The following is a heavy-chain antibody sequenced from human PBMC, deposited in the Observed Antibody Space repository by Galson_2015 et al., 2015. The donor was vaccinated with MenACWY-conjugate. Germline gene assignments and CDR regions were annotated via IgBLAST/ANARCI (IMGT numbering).Heavy chain of an antibody. CDR2: IYSGGNT. CDR3: ARDRRFSSRGVVTSSRMDV. J-gene: IGHJ6*02. D-gene: IGHD3-10*01. CDR1: GFIFSSYS. V-gene: IGHV3-53*01. Sequence: LRLSCAASGFIFSSYSMNWVRQAPGKGLEWVSIIYSGGNTYYADSVKGRFTISRDNSKNTLYLQMNSLRAEDTAVYYCARDRRFSSRGVVTSSRMDVWGQGTTVTVSS.